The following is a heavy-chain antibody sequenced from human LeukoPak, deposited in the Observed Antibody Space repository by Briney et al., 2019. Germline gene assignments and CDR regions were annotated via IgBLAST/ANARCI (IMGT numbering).Heavy chain of an antibody. Sequence: KSGGSLRLSCTASGFTFGDYAMSWFRQAPGKGLEWVGFIRSKAYGGTTEYAASVKGRFTISRDDSKSIAYLQMNSLKTEDTAVYYCTRDDIDYYDSSGYRYYFDYWGQGTLVTVSS. CDR2: IRSKAYGGTT. CDR1: GFTFGDYA. D-gene: IGHD3-22*01. CDR3: TRDDIDYYDSSGYRYYFDY. J-gene: IGHJ4*02. V-gene: IGHV3-49*05.